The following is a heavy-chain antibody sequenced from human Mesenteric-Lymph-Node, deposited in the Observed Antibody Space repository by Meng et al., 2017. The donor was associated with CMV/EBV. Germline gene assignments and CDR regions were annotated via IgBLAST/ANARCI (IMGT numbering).Heavy chain of an antibody. Sequence: GGSLRLSCTASGFLFDTYSLHWVRQAPGKGLEWVAFISNDGRFSDYSDSVKGRFAISRDNSQNSLFLQMNSLRPDDSALYYCARGINLGYTSGYFFHFYGLDIWGQGTTVTVSS. CDR2: ISNDGRFS. CDR3: ARGINLGYTSGYFFHFYGLDI. J-gene: IGHJ6*02. V-gene: IGHV3-30*09. D-gene: IGHD5-12*01. CDR1: GFLFDTYS.